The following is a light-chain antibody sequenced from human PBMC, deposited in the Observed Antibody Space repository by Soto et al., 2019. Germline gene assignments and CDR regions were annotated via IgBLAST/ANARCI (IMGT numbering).Light chain of an antibody. Sequence: EIEMTQSPATLSVSPGERATLSCRASRGVSSSLAWYQHKPGQAPRLLIYGASTRATGIPARFSGSGSGTDFTLTISSLQSEDFAVYYCQQYKDWPPLTFGGGTKVEIK. CDR3: QQYKDWPPLT. J-gene: IGKJ4*01. CDR1: RGVSSS. V-gene: IGKV3-15*01. CDR2: GAS.